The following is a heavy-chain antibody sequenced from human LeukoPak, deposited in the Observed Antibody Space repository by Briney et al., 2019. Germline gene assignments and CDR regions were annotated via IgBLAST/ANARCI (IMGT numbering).Heavy chain of an antibody. CDR2: ISGSGGST. Sequence: GGSLRLSCAVSGFTVSSNYMSWVRQAPGKGLEWVSAISGSGGSTYYADSVKGRFTISRDNSKNTLYLQMNSLRAEDTAVYYCAKDSFYGSGSYDYWGQGTLVTVSS. CDR3: AKDSFYGSGSYDY. V-gene: IGHV3-23*01. CDR1: GFTVSSNY. J-gene: IGHJ4*02. D-gene: IGHD3-10*01.